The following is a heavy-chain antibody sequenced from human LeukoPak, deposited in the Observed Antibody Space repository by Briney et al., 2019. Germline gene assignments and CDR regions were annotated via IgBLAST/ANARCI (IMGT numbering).Heavy chain of an antibody. J-gene: IGHJ4*02. CDR2: ISSSGSTI. D-gene: IGHD3-22*01. V-gene: IGHV3-11*04. CDR1: GFTFSDYY. Sequence: GGSLRLSCAASGFTFSDYYMSWVRQAPGKGLEWVSYISSSGSTIYYADSVKGRFAISRDNAKNSLYLQMNSLRAEDTAVYYCARGRGFYDSSGYYLDYWGQGTLVTVSS. CDR3: ARGRGFYDSSGYYLDY.